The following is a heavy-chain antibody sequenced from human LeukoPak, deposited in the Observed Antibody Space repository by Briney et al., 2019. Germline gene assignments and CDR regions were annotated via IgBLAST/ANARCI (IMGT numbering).Heavy chain of an antibody. CDR3: VRDKDWYFDS. J-gene: IGHJ4*02. V-gene: IGHV3-30*12. D-gene: IGHD3/OR15-3a*01. CDR1: GFTFRTSG. CDR2: DGANT. Sequence: GGSLRLSCAASGFTFRTSGMHWVRQAPGKGLEWVAIDGANTYYADSVKGRFTISRDNSKNTLYLQMNSLSGEDTAMYYCVRDKDWYFDSWGQGTLVTVSS.